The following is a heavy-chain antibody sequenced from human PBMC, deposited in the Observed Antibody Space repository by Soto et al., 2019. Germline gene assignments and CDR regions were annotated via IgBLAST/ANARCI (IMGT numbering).Heavy chain of an antibody. V-gene: IGHV1-2*04. Sequence: QVQLVQSGAEVRKPGASVRVSCKASGYTFTGHYIHWVRQAPGQGLEWMGWINPNSGATNYAQKFQDWVSMSRVTSISAAYMELTSLRSDATAVYYCAREARHVVDSDFRAAYFTYFDQWGQGTLVTVSS. CDR3: AREARHVVDSDFRAAYFTYFDQ. D-gene: IGHD3-3*01. J-gene: IGHJ4*02. CDR2: INPNSGAT. CDR1: GYTFTGHY.